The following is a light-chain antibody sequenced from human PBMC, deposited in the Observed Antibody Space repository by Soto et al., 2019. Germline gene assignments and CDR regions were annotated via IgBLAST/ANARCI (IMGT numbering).Light chain of an antibody. J-gene: IGKJ2*01. Sequence: DIVMTQSPDSLAVSLGERATINCKSSQSVFSSSAKRDYLAWFQQKAGQAPKTLIYDTSTREPGVPGRFSGSGSGTEFTLTFTNLQAEDVATYYCQQYLSAPLTFGQGTKVEIK. CDR3: QQYLSAPLT. CDR1: QSVFSSSAKRDY. V-gene: IGKV4-1*01. CDR2: DTS.